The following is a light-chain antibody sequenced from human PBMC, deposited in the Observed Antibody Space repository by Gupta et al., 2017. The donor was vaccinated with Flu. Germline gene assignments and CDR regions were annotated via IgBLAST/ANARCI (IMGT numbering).Light chain of an antibody. Sequence: QTVVTQEPSLAVSPGGTVTLTCALTSVSVSSPNYLSLYRQTPGHPPRTLIYSTNVRSSGVPDRFFGSILGNKAALTITGAQADDESDYYCLLYLGSGVSVFGGGTKLTVL. J-gene: IGLJ2*01. V-gene: IGLV8-61*01. CDR3: LLYLGSGVSV. CDR2: STN. CDR1: SVSVSSPNY.